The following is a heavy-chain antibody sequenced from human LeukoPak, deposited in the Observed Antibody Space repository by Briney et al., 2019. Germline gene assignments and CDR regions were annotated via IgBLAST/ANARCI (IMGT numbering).Heavy chain of an antibody. CDR2: IITIFGTA. V-gene: IGHV1-69*13. D-gene: IGHD3-22*01. CDR1: GGTFSSYA. CDR3: ARVITGARGYYFDY. J-gene: IGHJ4*02. Sequence: ASVKVSCKASGGTFSSYAISWVRQAPGQGLEWMGGIITIFGTANYAQKFQGRVTITADESTSTAYMELSSLRSEDTAVYYCARVITGARGYYFDYWGQGPLVPVSS.